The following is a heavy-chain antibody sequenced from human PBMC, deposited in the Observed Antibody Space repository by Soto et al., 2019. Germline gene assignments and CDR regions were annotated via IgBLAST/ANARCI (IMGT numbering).Heavy chain of an antibody. CDR1: GGTFSSYA. CDR3: ARGHSARHPHGFDI. CDR2: IIPIFGTA. V-gene: IGHV1-69*06. J-gene: IGHJ3*02. Sequence: SSVKVSWKASGGTFSSYAISWVRQAPGQGLEWMGGIIPIFGTANYAQKFQGRVTITADKSTSTAYMGLSSLRSEDTAVYYCARGHSARHPHGFDIWGQGTTVTVSS. D-gene: IGHD1-26*01.